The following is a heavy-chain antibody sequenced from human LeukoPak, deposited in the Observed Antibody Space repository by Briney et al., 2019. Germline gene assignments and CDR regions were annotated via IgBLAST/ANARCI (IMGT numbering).Heavy chain of an antibody. V-gene: IGHV3-7*02. CDR2: IKKDGSEE. CDR1: GFTFSTYW. CDR3: AKGTYDSRGHFDY. J-gene: IGHJ4*02. Sequence: GGSLRLSCAASGFTFSTYWMTWVRQAPGKGLEWVASIKKDGSEEYYVGSVKGRFTISRDNAKNSLSLQMNSLRAEDTAVYYCAKGTYDSRGHFDYWGQGTLVSVSS. D-gene: IGHD3-22*01.